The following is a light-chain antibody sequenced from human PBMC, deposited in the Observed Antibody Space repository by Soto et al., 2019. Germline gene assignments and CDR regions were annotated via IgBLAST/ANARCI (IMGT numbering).Light chain of an antibody. CDR3: SSSTSSNTLV. CDR2: GVS. CDR1: KNDIGSSDY. V-gene: IGLV2-14*01. Sequence: QSALTQPASVSASPGQSITISCTGGKNDIGSSDYVSWYQQHPGKAPKLIIYGVSNRPSGTSDRFSGSKSGNTASLTISGLQADDEADYYCSSSTSSNTLVFGGGTKGTVL. J-gene: IGLJ3*02.